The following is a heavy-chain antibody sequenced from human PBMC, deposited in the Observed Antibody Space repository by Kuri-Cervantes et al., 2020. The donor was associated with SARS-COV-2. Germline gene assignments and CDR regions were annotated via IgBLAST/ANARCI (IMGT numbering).Heavy chain of an antibody. V-gene: IGHV3-21*01. CDR1: GFTVSSNY. CDR2: ISSSSSYI. Sequence: GESLKISCAASGFTVSSNYMSWVRQAPGKGLEWVSSISSSSSYIYYADSVKGRFTISRDNAKNSLYLQMNSLRAEDTAVYYCARPAGTGTRFDYWGQGTLVTVSS. CDR3: ARPAGTGTRFDY. D-gene: IGHD1-1*01. J-gene: IGHJ4*02.